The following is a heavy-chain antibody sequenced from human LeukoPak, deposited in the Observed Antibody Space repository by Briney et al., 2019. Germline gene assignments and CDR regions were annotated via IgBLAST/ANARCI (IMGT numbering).Heavy chain of an antibody. CDR1: GFIFDDYG. Sequence: GGSLRLSCAAFGFIFDDYGMSWVRQAPGKGLEWVSGINWNGGSTGYADSVKGRFTISRDNAKNSLYLQMNSLRAEDTALYYCARVSIDYYGSGSYYKLDYWGQGTLVTVSS. CDR3: ARVSIDYYGSGSYYKLDY. CDR2: INWNGGST. J-gene: IGHJ4*02. D-gene: IGHD3-10*01. V-gene: IGHV3-20*04.